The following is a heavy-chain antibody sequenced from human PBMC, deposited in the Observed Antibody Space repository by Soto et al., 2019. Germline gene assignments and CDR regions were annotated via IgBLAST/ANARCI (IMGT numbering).Heavy chain of an antibody. D-gene: IGHD6-13*01. V-gene: IGHV1-18*04. J-gene: IGHJ4*02. Sequence: QVQLVQSGVEVKKPGASVKVSCKASGYTFTSYGISWVRQAPGQGLEWMVWISAYHGNTNYAQKLQGRVTMTTDTSTSTAYMELRSLRSDDTAVYYCARGFLPHYSSSWPYYLDYWGQGTMVTVSS. CDR3: ARGFLPHYSSSWPYYLDY. CDR1: GYTFTSYG. CDR2: ISAYHGNT.